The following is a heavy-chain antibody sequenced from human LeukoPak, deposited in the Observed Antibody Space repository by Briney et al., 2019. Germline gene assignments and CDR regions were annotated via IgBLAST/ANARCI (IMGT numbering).Heavy chain of an antibody. J-gene: IGHJ3*02. V-gene: IGHV3-30*18. CDR2: ISYDGSNK. Sequence: GGSLRLSCAASGFTFSSYGMHWVRQAPGKGLEWVAVISYDGSNKYYADSVKGRFTISRDNSKNTLYLRMNSLRAEDTAVYYCAKDVEVVIMRHDAFDIWGQGTMVTVFS. CDR3: AKDVEVVIMRHDAFDI. CDR1: GFTFSSYG. D-gene: IGHD3-22*01.